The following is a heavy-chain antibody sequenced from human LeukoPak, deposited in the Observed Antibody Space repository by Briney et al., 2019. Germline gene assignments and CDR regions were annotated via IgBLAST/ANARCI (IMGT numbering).Heavy chain of an antibody. V-gene: IGHV3-30*04. CDR3: ARASKYCSSTSCYGSYLLSY. Sequence: GRSLRLSCAASGFTFSSYAMHWVRQAPGKGLEWVAVISYDGSNKYYADSVKGRFTISRDNSKNTLYLQMNSLRAEDTAVYYCARASKYCSSTSCYGSYLLSYWGQGTLVTVSS. CDR1: GFTFSSYA. J-gene: IGHJ4*02. CDR2: ISYDGSNK. D-gene: IGHD2-2*01.